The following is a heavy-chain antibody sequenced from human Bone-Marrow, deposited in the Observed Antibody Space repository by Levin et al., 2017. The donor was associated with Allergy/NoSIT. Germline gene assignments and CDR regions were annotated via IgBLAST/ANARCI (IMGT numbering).Heavy chain of an antibody. Sequence: SVKVSCKASGGTLSRYGISWVRQAPGQGLEWMGRIIPISGITTNAQKFQGRVTINADKSTGTAYMELSSLRSEDTALYYCARFNPIAVAMWPIGLGGWGLGTLFAISS. CDR1: GGTLSRYG. D-gene: IGHD2-2*01. CDR3: ARFNPIAVAMWPIGLGG. J-gene: IGHJ4*01. V-gene: IGHV1-69*04. CDR2: IIPISGIT.